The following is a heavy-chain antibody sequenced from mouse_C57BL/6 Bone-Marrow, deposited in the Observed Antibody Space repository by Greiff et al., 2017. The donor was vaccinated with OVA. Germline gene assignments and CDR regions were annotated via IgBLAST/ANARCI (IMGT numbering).Heavy chain of an antibody. J-gene: IGHJ2*01. Sequence: VQLQQSGAELVRPGASVTLSRKASGYTFTDYEMHWVKQTPVHGLEWIGAIDPETGGTAYNQKFTGKAILTADKSSSTAYMELRSLTSEDSAVYYCTRGSSGYDYWGQGTTLTVSS. CDR1: GYTFTDYE. D-gene: IGHD3-2*02. CDR3: TRGSSGYDY. V-gene: IGHV1-15*01. CDR2: IDPETGGT.